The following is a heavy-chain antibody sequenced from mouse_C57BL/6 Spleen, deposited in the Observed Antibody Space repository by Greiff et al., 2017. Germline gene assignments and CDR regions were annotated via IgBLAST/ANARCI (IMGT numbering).Heavy chain of an antibody. D-gene: IGHD1-1*01. J-gene: IGHJ2*01. Sequence: VQLQQSGAELVRPGTSVKVSCKASGYAFTNYLIEWVKQRPGQGLEWIRVINPGSGGTNYNEKFKGKATLTADKSSSTAYMQLSSLTSEDSAVYFCARSNYYGSSYFDYWGQGTTLTVSS. CDR3: ARSNYYGSSYFDY. CDR1: GYAFTNYL. V-gene: IGHV1-54*01. CDR2: INPGSGGT.